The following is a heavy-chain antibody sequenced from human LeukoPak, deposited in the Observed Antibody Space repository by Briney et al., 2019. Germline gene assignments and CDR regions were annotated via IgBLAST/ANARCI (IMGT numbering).Heavy chain of an antibody. CDR3: ARIVASWYYYMDV. D-gene: IGHD2-15*01. Sequence: SETLSLTCTVSGGSISSSSYYWGWIRQPPGKGLEWIGSIYYSGSTYYNPSLKSRVTISVDTSKNQFSLKLSSVTAADTAVYYCARIVASWYYYMDVWGKGTTVTVSS. CDR1: GGSISSSSYY. J-gene: IGHJ6*03. V-gene: IGHV4-39*01. CDR2: IYYSGST.